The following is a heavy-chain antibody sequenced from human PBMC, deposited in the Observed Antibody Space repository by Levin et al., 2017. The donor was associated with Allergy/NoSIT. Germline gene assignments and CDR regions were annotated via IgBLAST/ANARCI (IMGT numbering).Heavy chain of an antibody. CDR3: LGYCSSTSCPGGWFDP. J-gene: IGHJ5*02. D-gene: IGHD2-2*01. CDR2: ISGGGGST. Sequence: GGSLRLSCAASGFTFSSYAMSWVRQAPGKGLEWVSAISGGGGSTYYADSVKGRFTISRDNSKNTLYLQMNNLRAEDTAVYFALGYCSSTSCPGGWFDPWGQGTLVTVSS. CDR1: GFTFSSYA. V-gene: IGHV3-23*01.